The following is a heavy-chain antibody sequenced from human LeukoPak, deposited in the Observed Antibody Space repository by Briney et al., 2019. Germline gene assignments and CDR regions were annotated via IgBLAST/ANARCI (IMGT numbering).Heavy chain of an antibody. CDR2: IYYSGNT. V-gene: IGHV4-39*01. J-gene: IGHJ5*02. CDR3: ARQIRYTYDPNWFHP. Sequence: SETLSLTCSVSGDPIAAPSYYWAWIRQPPGKGLERIASIYYSGNTNYDPSLQSRVTISVDTSKNQFSLSLSSVTAADTAVYYCARQIRYTYDPNWFHPWGQGTLVTVSS. CDR1: GDPIAAPSYY. D-gene: IGHD5-12*01.